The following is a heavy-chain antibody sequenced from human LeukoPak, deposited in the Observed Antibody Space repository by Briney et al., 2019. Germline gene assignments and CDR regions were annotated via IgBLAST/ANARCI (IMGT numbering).Heavy chain of an antibody. CDR1: GFTVSSNY. D-gene: IGHD6-19*01. CDR3: ARDKYSSGWYGGGFDY. V-gene: IGHV3-53*01. J-gene: IGHJ4*02. CDR2: IYSGGST. Sequence: GGSLRLSCAASGFTVSSNYMSWVRQAPGKGLEWFSVIYSGGSTYYADSVKGRFTISRDNSKNTLYLQMNSLRAEDTAVYYCARDKYSSGWYGGGFDYWGQGTLVTVSS.